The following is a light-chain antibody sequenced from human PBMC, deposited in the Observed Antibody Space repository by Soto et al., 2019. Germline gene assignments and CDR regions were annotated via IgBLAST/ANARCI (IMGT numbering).Light chain of an antibody. Sequence: DIQMTQSPSSLSASVGDRVTITCRASQSITNYLSWYQQKPGKAPMVLIYAASSLQSGVPSRFSGSGSGTDFTLTISSLQPEDFATYYCQQSYSTPVTFGQGTRPDIK. V-gene: IGKV1-39*01. J-gene: IGKJ5*01. CDR3: QQSYSTPVT. CDR2: AAS. CDR1: QSITNY.